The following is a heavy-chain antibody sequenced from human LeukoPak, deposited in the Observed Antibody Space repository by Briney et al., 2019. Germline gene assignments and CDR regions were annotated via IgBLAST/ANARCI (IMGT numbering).Heavy chain of an antibody. V-gene: IGHV5-51*01. Sequence: GESLKISCKGSGYSFTSYWIGWVRQMPGKGLEWMGIIYPGDSDTRYSPSFQGQVTISADKSISTAYLQWSSLKASDTAMYYCARLPDSSGYYSHFFDYWGQGTLVTVSS. CDR1: GYSFTSYW. CDR3: ARLPDSSGYYSHFFDY. D-gene: IGHD3-22*01. CDR2: IYPGDSDT. J-gene: IGHJ4*02.